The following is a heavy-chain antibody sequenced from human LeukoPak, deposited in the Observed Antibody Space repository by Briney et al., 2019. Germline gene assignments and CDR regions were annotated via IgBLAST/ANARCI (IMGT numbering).Heavy chain of an antibody. J-gene: IGHJ4*02. CDR2: ISSSSDTI. CDR1: GFTFSSFS. D-gene: IGHD3-16*01. Sequence: PGGSLRLSCAASGFTFSSFSMNWVRQAPGKGLEWVSYISSSSDTIYYADSVKGRFTISRDNAKNSLFLQMDSLRAEDTAVYYCARDPPSRGTRYFDYWGQGTLVTVSS. CDR3: ARDPPSRGTRYFDY. V-gene: IGHV3-48*01.